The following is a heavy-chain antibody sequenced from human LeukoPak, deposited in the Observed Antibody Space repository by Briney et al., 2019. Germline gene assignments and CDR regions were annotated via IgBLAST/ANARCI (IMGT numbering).Heavy chain of an antibody. CDR2: IYYTGST. J-gene: IGHJ3*02. Sequence: KPSETLSLTCTVSGGSISSSSYYWGWIRQPPGKGLEWIGYIYYTGSTKYNPSLKSRVTISVDTSKNQFSLKLSSVTAADTAVYYCATHRYSEWSRAFDIWGQGTMVTVSS. CDR3: ATHRYSEWSRAFDI. V-gene: IGHV4-61*05. CDR1: GGSISSSSYY. D-gene: IGHD3-3*01.